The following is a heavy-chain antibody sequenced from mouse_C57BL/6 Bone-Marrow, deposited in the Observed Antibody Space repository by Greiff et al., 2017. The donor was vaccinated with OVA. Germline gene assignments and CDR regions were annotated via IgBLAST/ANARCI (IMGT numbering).Heavy chain of an antibody. CDR2: IYPRDGST. Sequence: VQLQESDAELVKPGASVKISCKVSGYTFTDHTIHWMKQRPEQGLEWIGYIYPRDGSTKYNEKFKGKATLTADKSSSTAYMQLNSLTSEDSAVYFCARKPYYTKGYFDVWGTGTTVTVSS. J-gene: IGHJ1*03. V-gene: IGHV1-78*01. CDR1: GYTFTDHT. D-gene: IGHD1-1*01. CDR3: ARKPYYTKGYFDV.